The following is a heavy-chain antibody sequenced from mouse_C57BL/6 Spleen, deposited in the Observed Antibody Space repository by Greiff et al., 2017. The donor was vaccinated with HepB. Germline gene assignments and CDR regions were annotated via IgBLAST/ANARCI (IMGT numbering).Heavy chain of an antibody. CDR1: GFSFNTYA. Sequence: EVKLMESGGGLVQPKGSLKLSCAASGFSFNTYAMNWVRQAPGKGLEWVARIRSKSNNYATYYADSVKDRFTISRDDSESMLYLQMNNLKTEDTAMYYCVSQLYYAMDYWGQGTSVTVSS. CDR3: VSQLYYAMDY. V-gene: IGHV10-1*01. CDR2: IRSKSNNYAT. J-gene: IGHJ4*01.